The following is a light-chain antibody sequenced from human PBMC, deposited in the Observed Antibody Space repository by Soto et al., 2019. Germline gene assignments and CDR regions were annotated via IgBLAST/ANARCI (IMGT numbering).Light chain of an antibody. CDR2: DTF. V-gene: IGKV3-11*01. J-gene: IGKJ4*01. CDR1: QDISTY. Sequence: IVLTQSPASLSVSPGGRATLSCRASQDISTYLAWYQQKPGQAPRLIIYDTFNRVSGVPDTFSGSGSGTVFTLTINNVAPEDSAIYYCQQRSTWPLTFVGGTKVE. CDR3: QQRSTWPLT.